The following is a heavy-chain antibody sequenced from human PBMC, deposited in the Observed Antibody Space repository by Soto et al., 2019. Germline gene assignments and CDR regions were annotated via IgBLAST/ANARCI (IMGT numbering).Heavy chain of an antibody. V-gene: IGHV1-18*01. Sequence: ASVKVSCKASGYSFTSYDVNWARQATGQGLEWMGWINAYNGNTNYAQKLQGRVTMTTDTSTSTAYMELRSLRSDDTAVYYCARDGKDYGDNDYWGQGTLVTVSS. D-gene: IGHD4-17*01. J-gene: IGHJ4*02. CDR2: INAYNGNT. CDR1: GYSFTSYD. CDR3: ARDGKDYGDNDY.